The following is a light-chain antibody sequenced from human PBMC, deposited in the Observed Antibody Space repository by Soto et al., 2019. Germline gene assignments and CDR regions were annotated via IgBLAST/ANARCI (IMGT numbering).Light chain of an antibody. CDR2: DVS. CDR3: SSYTSSSTGV. J-gene: IGLJ3*02. V-gene: IGLV2-14*01. Sequence: QSALTQPASVSGSPGQSITISCTGTSSDVGGYNYVSWYQQHPGKAPKLMIYDVSNRPSGVSNRFSGSKSGNTASLTISGHQAEDEADYYCSSYTSSSTGVFGGGTQLTVL. CDR1: SSDVGGYNY.